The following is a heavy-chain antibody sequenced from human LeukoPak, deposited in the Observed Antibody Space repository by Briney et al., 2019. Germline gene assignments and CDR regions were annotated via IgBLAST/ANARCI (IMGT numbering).Heavy chain of an antibody. CDR3: ARDREVIAAAGNFDY. J-gene: IGHJ4*02. D-gene: IGHD6-13*01. Sequence: ASVKVSCKASGYTFTSYGISWVRQAPGQGLEWMGWISAYNGNTNYAQKLQGRVTMTTDTSTSTAYMELRSLRSDDTAVYYCARDREVIAAAGNFDYWGQGTLVTVSS. CDR1: GYTFTSYG. CDR2: ISAYNGNT. V-gene: IGHV1-18*01.